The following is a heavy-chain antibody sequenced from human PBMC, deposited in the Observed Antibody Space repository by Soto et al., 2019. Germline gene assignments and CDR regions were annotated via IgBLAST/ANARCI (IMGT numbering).Heavy chain of an antibody. CDR3: ARVARYNWNDGWFDP. CDR1: GYTFTSYY. Sequence: GASVKVSCKASGYTFTSYYMHWVRQAPGQGLEWMGIINPSGGSTSYAQKFQGRVTMTRDTSTSTAYMELRSLRSDDTAVYYCARVARYNWNDGWFDPWGQGTLVTVSS. V-gene: IGHV1-46*01. CDR2: INPSGGST. D-gene: IGHD1-1*01. J-gene: IGHJ5*02.